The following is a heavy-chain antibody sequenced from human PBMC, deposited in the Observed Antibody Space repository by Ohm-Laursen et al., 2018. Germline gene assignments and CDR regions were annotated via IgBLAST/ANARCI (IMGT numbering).Heavy chain of an antibody. CDR3: ARHDGYGR. Sequence: SLRLSCTASGFTFSSYGMHWVRQAPGKGLEWVAVISNDGSNKYYAVSVKGRFTISRDNSKNTLYLQMNSLRAEDTAVYYCARHDGYGRWGQGTRVTVSS. D-gene: IGHD5-24*01. V-gene: IGHV3-33*05. CDR1: GFTFSSYG. J-gene: IGHJ4*02. CDR2: ISNDGSNK.